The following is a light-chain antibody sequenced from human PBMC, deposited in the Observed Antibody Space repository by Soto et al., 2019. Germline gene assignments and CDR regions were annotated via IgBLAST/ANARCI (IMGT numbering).Light chain of an antibody. J-gene: IGLJ2*01. Sequence: QSVLTQPASVSGSPGQSITISCTGTSSDVGGYNYVSWYQQHPGKVPKLIIYDVTSRPSGVSNRFSGSKSVNTASLTISGLQAEAEADYYCSSYTSVITLVFGGGTKVTVI. CDR1: SSDVGGYNY. CDR3: SSYTSVITLV. CDR2: DVT. V-gene: IGLV2-14*01.